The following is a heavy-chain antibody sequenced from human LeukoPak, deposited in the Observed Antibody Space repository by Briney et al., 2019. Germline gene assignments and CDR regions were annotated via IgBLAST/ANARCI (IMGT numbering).Heavy chain of an antibody. J-gene: IGHJ6*02. CDR3: ARVLMTSAYYYYGMDV. D-gene: IGHD2-21*02. CDR1: GFTFSSYG. V-gene: IGHV3-33*01. CDR2: IWYGGSNK. Sequence: GGSLRLSCAASGFTFSSYGMHWVRQAPGKGLEWVAVIWYGGSNKYYADSVKGRFTISRDNSKNTLYLQMNSLRAEDTAVYYCARVLMTSAYYYYGMDVWGQGTTVTVSS.